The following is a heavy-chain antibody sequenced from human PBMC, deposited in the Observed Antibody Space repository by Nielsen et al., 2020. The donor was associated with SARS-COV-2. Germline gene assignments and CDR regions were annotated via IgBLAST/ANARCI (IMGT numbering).Heavy chain of an antibody. CDR1: GFTFGDYA. CDR3: TREVSDFWSGYYADY. CDR2: IRSKAYGGTT. D-gene: IGHD3-3*01. Sequence: GGSLRLSCTASGFTFGDYAMSWFRQAPGKGLEWVGFIRSKAYGGTTEYAASVKGRFTISRDDSKSIAYLQMNSLKTEDTAVYYCTREVSDFWSGYYADYWGQGTLVTVSS. V-gene: IGHV3-49*03. J-gene: IGHJ4*02.